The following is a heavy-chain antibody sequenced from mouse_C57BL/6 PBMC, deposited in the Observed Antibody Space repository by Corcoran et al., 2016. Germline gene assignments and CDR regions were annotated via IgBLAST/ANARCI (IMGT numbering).Heavy chain of an antibody. J-gene: IGHJ1*03. Sequence: DVQLQESGPGLVKPSQSLSLTCSVTGYSITSGYYWNWIRQFPGNKLEWMGYISYDGSNNYNPSLKNRISITRDTSKNQFFLKLNSVTTEDTATYYVARGGNDYPHWYFDVWGTETTVTVSS. CDR2: ISYDGSN. CDR1: GYSITSGYY. D-gene: IGHD2-4*01. CDR3: ARGGNDYPHWYFDV. V-gene: IGHV3-6*01.